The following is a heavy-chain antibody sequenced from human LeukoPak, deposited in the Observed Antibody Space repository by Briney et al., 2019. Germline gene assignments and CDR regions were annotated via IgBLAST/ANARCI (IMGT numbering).Heavy chain of an antibody. Sequence: GWFLRLSCAASGFTFSSYWMHWVRQVPGKGLVWVSRINSDGSSTNYADPVRGRFTISRDNAKNTLFLQMDSLRAEDTAVYYCVRTLAYYYDSGGFDYWGQGTLVSVSS. CDR3: VRTLAYYYDSGGFDY. CDR2: INSDGSST. D-gene: IGHD3-22*01. J-gene: IGHJ4*02. V-gene: IGHV3-74*01. CDR1: GFTFSSYW.